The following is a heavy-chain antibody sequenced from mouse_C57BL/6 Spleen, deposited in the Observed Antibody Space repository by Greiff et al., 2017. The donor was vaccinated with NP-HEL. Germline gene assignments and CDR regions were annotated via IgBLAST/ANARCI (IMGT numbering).Heavy chain of an antibody. CDR1: SYTFTSYW. Sequence: QVQLQQPGAELVKPGASVKMSCKASSYTFTSYWITWVKQRPGQGLEWIGDIYPGSGSTNYNEKFKSKATLTVDTSSSTAYMQLSSLTSEDSAVYYCARRAGGSLYPFDYWGQGTTLTVSS. J-gene: IGHJ2*01. CDR3: ARRAGGSLYPFDY. D-gene: IGHD2-3*01. CDR2: IYPGSGST. V-gene: IGHV1-55*01.